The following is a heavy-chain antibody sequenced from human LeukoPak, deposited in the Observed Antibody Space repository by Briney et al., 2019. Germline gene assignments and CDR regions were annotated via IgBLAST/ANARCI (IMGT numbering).Heavy chain of an antibody. V-gene: IGHV5-51*01. Sequence: GESLKISCKGSGYRFTSYWIGWVRQMPGKGLEGMGIIYPGDSDTGYSPSFQGQVTISADKSISTAYLQWSSLKASDTAMYYCARHVSSGWPHPIDYWGQGTLVTVSS. CDR1: GYRFTSYW. D-gene: IGHD6-19*01. CDR3: ARHVSSGWPHPIDY. J-gene: IGHJ4*02. CDR2: IYPGDSDT.